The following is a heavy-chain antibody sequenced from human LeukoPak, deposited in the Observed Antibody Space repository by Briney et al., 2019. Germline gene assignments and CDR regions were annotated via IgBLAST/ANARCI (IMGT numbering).Heavy chain of an antibody. D-gene: IGHD2-2*01. J-gene: IGHJ6*03. Sequence: PGGSLRLSCAASGFTFSSYAMSWVRQAPGNGLEWVSAISGSGGSTYYADSVKGRFTISRDNAKNSLYLQMNSLRAEDTAVYYCARARGSCTSNSCLYHYYYYMDVWGKGTTVTVSS. CDR1: GFTFSSYA. CDR2: ISGSGGST. CDR3: ARARGSCTSNSCLYHYYYYMDV. V-gene: IGHV3-23*01.